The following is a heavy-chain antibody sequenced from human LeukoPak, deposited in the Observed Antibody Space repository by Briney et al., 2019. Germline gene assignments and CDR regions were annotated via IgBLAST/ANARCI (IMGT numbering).Heavy chain of an antibody. J-gene: IGHJ4*02. CDR1: GFTFSSYA. V-gene: IGHV3-30-3*01. CDR2: ISVDGNNK. D-gene: IGHD3-10*01. Sequence: PGRSLRLSCAASGFTFSSYAMHWVRQAPGKGLEWGAVISVDGNNKYYADSVKGRFTISRDNSKNTLFLQMDSLKADDTTVYYCARHKGASLFRGIIFDYWGQGTLVTVSS. CDR3: ARHKGASLFRGIIFDY.